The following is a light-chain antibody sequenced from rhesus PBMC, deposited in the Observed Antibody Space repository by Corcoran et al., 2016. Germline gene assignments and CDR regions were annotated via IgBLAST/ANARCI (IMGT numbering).Light chain of an antibody. V-gene: IGLV10-114*01. J-gene: IGLJ6*01. CDR3: SAWDSSLSADV. Sequence: QAGLTQPPSVSKGLRQTATLTCTGKSNNVGNQGAAWLQQHQGHPPKLLSYRNNNRPSGISERFSASRSGNTSSLTITGLQPEDEADYYCSAWDSSLSADVFGSGTKLTVL. CDR1: SNNVGNQG. CDR2: RNN.